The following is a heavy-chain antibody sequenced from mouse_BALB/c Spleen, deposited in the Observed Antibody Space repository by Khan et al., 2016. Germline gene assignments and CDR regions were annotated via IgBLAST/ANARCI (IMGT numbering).Heavy chain of an antibody. D-gene: IGHD2-4*01. CDR2: INLDSSTI. CDR1: GFDFSRYW. CDR3: ARPDDDGAMDY. Sequence: EVKLLESGGGLVQPGRSLKLSCAASGFDFSRYWMSWVRQAPGKGLEWIGEINLDSSTINYTPSLKDKFIISRDNAKNTLYLQMSKVRSEDTALYYCARPDDDGAMDYWGQGTSVTVSS. J-gene: IGHJ4*01. V-gene: IGHV4-1*02.